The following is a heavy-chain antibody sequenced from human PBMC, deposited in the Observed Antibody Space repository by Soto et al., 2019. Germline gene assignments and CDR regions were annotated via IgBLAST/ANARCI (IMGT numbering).Heavy chain of an antibody. Sequence: PSETLSLTCPLYSGSLSGYYWGWIRQPPGKGLELVGEISPSGTTNYSPSLKSRVSISVDTYKNQFSLNLTSLSAADTAVYYCARAPRVSGSAQTRPDFWGQGSLVTVSS. D-gene: IGHD6-6*01. CDR3: ARAPRVSGSAQTRPDF. J-gene: IGHJ4*02. V-gene: IGHV4-34*01. CDR1: SGSLSGYY. CDR2: ISPSGTT.